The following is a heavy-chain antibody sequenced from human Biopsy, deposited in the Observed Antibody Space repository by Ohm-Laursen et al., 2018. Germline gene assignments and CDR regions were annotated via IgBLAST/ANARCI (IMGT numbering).Heavy chain of an antibody. CDR3: TKDQDYGDYGMDV. J-gene: IGHJ6*02. D-gene: IGHD4-17*01. V-gene: IGHV3-9*01. CDR2: ISWNSDKI. CDR1: GFTFDDHA. Sequence: SLRLSCTASGFTFDDHAMHWVRQPPGKGLEWVSGISWNSDKISYADSVKGRFTISRDNAKNSLYLQMNSLRAEDTAFYYCTKDQDYGDYGMDVWGQGTTVTVSS.